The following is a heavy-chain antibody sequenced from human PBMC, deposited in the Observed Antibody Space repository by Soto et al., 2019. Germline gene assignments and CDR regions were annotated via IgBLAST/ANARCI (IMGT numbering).Heavy chain of an antibody. J-gene: IGHJ4*02. CDR2: LPEIGTNT. CDR3: AKKSGVGATWYFDY. CDR1: GFTFSNYG. D-gene: IGHD1-26*01. Sequence: QPGGSLRLSCPASGFTFSNYGMSWVRQAPGKGLEWVSALPEIGTNTYYADSVKGRFTISRDNSKNTLFLQINNLRAGDTAVYYCAKKSGVGATWYFDYWGQGTLVTVSS. V-gene: IGHV3-23*01.